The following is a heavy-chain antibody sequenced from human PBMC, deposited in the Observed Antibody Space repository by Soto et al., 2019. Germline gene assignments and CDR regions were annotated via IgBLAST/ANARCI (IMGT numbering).Heavy chain of an antibody. CDR2: VYHTGNT. Sequence: SETLCLTCSVSGVSITNYYWTWIRHSPGKGLEWIGYVYHTGNTYYNPSLRSRVTISLDTSKNQVSLRLRSVTAADTAVYYCAREQYNWKLWGQGTLVTVSS. CDR1: GVSITNYY. D-gene: IGHD1-20*01. V-gene: IGHV4-59*01. CDR3: AREQYNWKL. J-gene: IGHJ4*02.